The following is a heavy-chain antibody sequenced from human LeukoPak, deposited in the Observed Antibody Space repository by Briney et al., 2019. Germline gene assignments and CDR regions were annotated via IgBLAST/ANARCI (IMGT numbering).Heavy chain of an antibody. CDR3: ARTLGYCSSTGCYHAHFDY. Sequence: ASVKVSCKASGYTFTGYYIHWVRQAPGQGLEWMGWINPHSGGTNYAQKFQGRVTMTRDTSISTAYMELSRLRSDDTAVYYCARTLGYCSSTGCYHAHFDYWGQGTLVTVSS. D-gene: IGHD2-2*01. CDR2: INPHSGGT. J-gene: IGHJ4*02. V-gene: IGHV1-2*02. CDR1: GYTFTGYY.